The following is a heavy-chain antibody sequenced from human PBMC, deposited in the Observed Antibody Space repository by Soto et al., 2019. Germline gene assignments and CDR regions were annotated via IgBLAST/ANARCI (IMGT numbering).Heavy chain of an antibody. D-gene: IGHD3-9*01. J-gene: IGHJ5*02. Sequence: QMQLLESGGGVVQPGKALRLSCAASGFAFNSHSMHWVRQAPGKGLEWLALMTSDGSSKFYADSVKGRCTISRDNSKNTLYVEMNSLRSEDTAVYYCARDLVIRYTGYGLDLWGKGTLVTLSS. CDR3: ARDLVIRYTGYGLDL. CDR1: GFAFNSHS. CDR2: MTSDGSSK. V-gene: IGHV3-30-3*01.